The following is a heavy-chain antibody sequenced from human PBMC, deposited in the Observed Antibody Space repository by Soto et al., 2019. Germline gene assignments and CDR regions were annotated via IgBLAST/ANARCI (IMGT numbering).Heavy chain of an antibody. J-gene: IGHJ4*02. CDR2: INPSGGST. CDR3: ARDLGGSGSYPADFDY. V-gene: IGHV1-46*03. D-gene: IGHD1-26*01. Sequence: ASAKVSCKASGYTFTSYYMHWVRQAPGQGLEWMGIINPSGGSTSYAQKFQGRVTMTRDTSTSTVYMELSSLRSEDTAVYYCARDLGGSGSYPADFDYWGQGTLVTVSS. CDR1: GYTFTSYY.